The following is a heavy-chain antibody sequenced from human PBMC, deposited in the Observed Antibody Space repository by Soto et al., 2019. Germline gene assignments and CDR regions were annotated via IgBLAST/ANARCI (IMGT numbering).Heavy chain of an antibody. J-gene: IGHJ4*02. D-gene: IGHD1-1*01. CDR1: GGTFSSYA. V-gene: IGHV3-23*01. CDR3: AKEELERFDY. CDR2: ISGSGGST. Sequence: ASVKVSCKASGGTFSSYAMSWVRQAPGKGLEWVSAISGSGGSTYYADSVKGRFTISRDNSKNTLYLQMNSLRAEDTAVYYCAKEELERFDYWGQGTLVTVSS.